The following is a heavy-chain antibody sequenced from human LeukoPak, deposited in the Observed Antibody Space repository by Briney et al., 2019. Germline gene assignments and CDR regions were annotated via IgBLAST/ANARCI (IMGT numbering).Heavy chain of an antibody. D-gene: IGHD3-16*01. CDR2: INSNSGGT. CDR1: GYTFTDYY. V-gene: IGHV1-2*02. Sequence: ASVKVSCKASGYTFTDYYMHWVRQAPGHGLEWMGWINSNSGGTNYAQKFQGRVTMTRDTSISTAYMELSSLRSDDTAVYYCARVLVPAGGGVVDYWGQGTLVTVSS. J-gene: IGHJ4*02. CDR3: ARVLVPAGGGVVDY.